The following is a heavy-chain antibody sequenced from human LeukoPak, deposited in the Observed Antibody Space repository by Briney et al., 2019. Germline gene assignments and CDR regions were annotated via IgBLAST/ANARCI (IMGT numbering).Heavy chain of an antibody. CDR1: GYTFTTYD. CDR2: MNPNSGNT. CDR3: AKNVRDTGTFDY. D-gene: IGHD5-18*01. J-gene: IGHJ4*02. V-gene: IGHV1-8*01. Sequence: ASVKVSCKASGYTFTTYDINWVRQATGQGLEWMGWMNPNSGNTGYAQRFQGRVTMTRDTSISTAYMELNSLTSEDTAVYYCAKNVRDTGTFDYWGQGTLITVSS.